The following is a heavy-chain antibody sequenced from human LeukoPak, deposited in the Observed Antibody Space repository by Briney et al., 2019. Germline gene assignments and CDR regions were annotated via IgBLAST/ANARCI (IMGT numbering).Heavy chain of an antibody. CDR1: GGSISSGSYY. Sequence: SETLSLTCTVSGGSISSGSYYWSWIRQPAGRGLEWIGRIYTSGSTDYNPSLESRATISVDTSKNQFSLELSSVTAADTAVYYCARVLGSSWYYFDYWGQGTLVTVSS. J-gene: IGHJ4*02. CDR3: ARVLGSSWYYFDY. V-gene: IGHV4-61*02. D-gene: IGHD6-13*01. CDR2: IYTSGST.